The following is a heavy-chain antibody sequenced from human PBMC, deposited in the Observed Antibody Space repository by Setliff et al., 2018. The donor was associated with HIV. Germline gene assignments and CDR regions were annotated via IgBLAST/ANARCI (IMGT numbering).Heavy chain of an antibody. CDR2: IKQDGSDM. CDR3: ARGQTMYGVVIYDAFNV. D-gene: IGHD3-3*01. Sequence: PGGSLRLSCVASGLPFYNYWMTWLRRAPGRGLEWVANIKQDGSDMHYIESVKGRFTISRDNRNKFLYLQMNSLSAEDTALYYCARGQTMYGVVIYDAFNVWGHGTMVTVSS. J-gene: IGHJ3*01. V-gene: IGHV3-7*03. CDR1: GLPFYNYW.